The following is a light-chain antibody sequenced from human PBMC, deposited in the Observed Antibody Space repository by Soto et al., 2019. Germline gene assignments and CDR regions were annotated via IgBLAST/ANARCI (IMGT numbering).Light chain of an antibody. V-gene: IGLV2-14*01. CDR3: SSYTSTSTYV. CDR1: SSDVGGYSY. CDR2: HVS. Sequence: QSALTQPASVSGSPGQSITISCTGTSSDVGGYSYVSWYQQYPGKAPKLMIYHVSNRPSGVSNRFSGSKSGNSASLTISGLQAEDEADYYCSSYTSTSTYVFGTGTKVTVL. J-gene: IGLJ1*01.